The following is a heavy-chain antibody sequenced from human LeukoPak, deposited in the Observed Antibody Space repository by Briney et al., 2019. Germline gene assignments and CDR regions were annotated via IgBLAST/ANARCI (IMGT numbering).Heavy chain of an antibody. J-gene: IGHJ4*02. CDR2: IYSSGTT. V-gene: IGHV4-61*01. CDR3: ARATSGSWSTLFDY. D-gene: IGHD6-13*01. CDR1: GGSVSSGIYY. Sequence: SETLSLTCTVSGGSVSSGIYYWSWIRQPPGKGLEWIAYIYSSGTTNYNPSLKRRVTLSVDTSKTQFSLKLTSVTAADTGLYYCARATSGSWSTLFDYWGQGTLVTVSS.